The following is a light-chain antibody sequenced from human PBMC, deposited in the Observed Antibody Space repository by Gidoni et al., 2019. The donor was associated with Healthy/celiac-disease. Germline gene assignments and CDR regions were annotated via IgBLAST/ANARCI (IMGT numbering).Light chain of an antibody. V-gene: IGKV1-5*01. CDR2: DAS. CDR3: QQYNSDPWT. Sequence: DLPMTQSPSTLSASVGDRVTITCRASQSISSWLAWYQQKPGKAPKLLIYDASSLESGVPSRFSGSGSGTEFTLTISSLQPEDFATYYCQQYNSDPWTFGQXTKVEIK. CDR1: QSISSW. J-gene: IGKJ1*01.